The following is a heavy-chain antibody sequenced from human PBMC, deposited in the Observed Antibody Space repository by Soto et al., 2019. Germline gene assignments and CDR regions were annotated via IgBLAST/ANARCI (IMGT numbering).Heavy chain of an antibody. V-gene: IGHV3-9*01. CDR3: AKAAVGSRGAFDI. Sequence: SLRLSCAASGFTFDDYAMHWVRQAPGKGLEWVSGISWNSGSIGYADSVKGRFTISRDNAKNSLYLQMNSLRAEDTALYYCAKAAVGSRGAFDIWGQGTMVTVSS. D-gene: IGHD2-2*01. CDR1: GFTFDDYA. J-gene: IGHJ3*02. CDR2: ISWNSGSI.